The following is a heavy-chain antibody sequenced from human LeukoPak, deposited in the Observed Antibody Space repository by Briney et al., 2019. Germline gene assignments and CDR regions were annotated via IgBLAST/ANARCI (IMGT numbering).Heavy chain of an antibody. CDR1: GFTFSSYG. Sequence: PGGSLRLSCAASGFTFSSYGMHWVRQAPGKGLEWVAVISYDGSNEFYADSVKGRFIVSRDNSKNTLYLQMNSLRAEDTAVYYCAKDHSPFRGVGHFGYWGQGTLVTVSS. J-gene: IGHJ4*02. V-gene: IGHV3-30*18. CDR2: ISYDGSNE. D-gene: IGHD3-10*01. CDR3: AKDHSPFRGVGHFGY.